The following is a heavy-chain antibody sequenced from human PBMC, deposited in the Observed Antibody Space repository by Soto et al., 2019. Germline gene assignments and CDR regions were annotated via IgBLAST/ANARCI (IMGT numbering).Heavy chain of an antibody. CDR1: GYTFTSYG. D-gene: IGHD1-26*01. CDR3: ARDRGSYALDY. J-gene: IGHJ4*02. V-gene: IGHV1-18*01. CDR2: LSANNGNT. Sequence: QVQLVQSGAEVKKPGASVKVSCKASGYTFTSYGISWVRQAPGQGLERMGWLSANNGNTNYAQKLQGRVTMTTDTSTSTGYMELRSLRSDDTAVYYCARDRGSYALDYWGQGPLVTVSS.